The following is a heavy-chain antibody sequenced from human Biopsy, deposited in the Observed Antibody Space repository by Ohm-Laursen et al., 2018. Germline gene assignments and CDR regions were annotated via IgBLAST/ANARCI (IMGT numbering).Heavy chain of an antibody. D-gene: IGHD6-19*01. CDR2: ISYDGSNK. V-gene: IGHV3-30*04. Sequence: SLRLSCAASGFTFSSYAMHWVRQAPGKGLEWVAVISYDGSNKYYRDSVKGRFTISRDNSKNTLYLQMNSLRAEDTAVYYCARDGQWLEYSYSDYWGQGTLVTVSS. CDR1: GFTFSSYA. CDR3: ARDGQWLEYSYSDY. J-gene: IGHJ4*02.